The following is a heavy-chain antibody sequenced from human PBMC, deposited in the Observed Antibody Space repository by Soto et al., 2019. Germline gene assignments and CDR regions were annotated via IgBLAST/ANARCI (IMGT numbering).Heavy chain of an antibody. V-gene: IGHV4-34*01. D-gene: IGHD3-16*01. CDR2: INHSGST. J-gene: IGHJ4*02. CDR1: GGSFSGYY. Sequence: QVQLQQWGARLLKPSETLSLTCAVSGGSFSGYYWTWIRQPPGKGLEWIGEINHSGSTNYSPSLKSXXTXSXXTSKNQFSLNLSSVTAADTAVYSCARSSLLRYFADWGQGTLVTVSS. CDR3: ARSSLLRYFAD.